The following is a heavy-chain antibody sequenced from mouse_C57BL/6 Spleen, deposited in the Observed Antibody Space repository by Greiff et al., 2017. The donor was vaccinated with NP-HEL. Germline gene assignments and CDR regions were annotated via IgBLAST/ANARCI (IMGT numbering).Heavy chain of an antibody. CDR2: INPNNGGT. Sequence: VQLQQSGPELVKPGASVKISCKASGYTFTDYYMNWVKQSHGKSLEWIGDINPNNGGTRYNQKFKGKATLTVDKSSSTAYMELRSLTSEDSAVFYWAKDYFDYWGQGTTLTVPS. CDR3: AKDYFDY. J-gene: IGHJ2*01. CDR1: GYTFTDYY. V-gene: IGHV1-26*01.